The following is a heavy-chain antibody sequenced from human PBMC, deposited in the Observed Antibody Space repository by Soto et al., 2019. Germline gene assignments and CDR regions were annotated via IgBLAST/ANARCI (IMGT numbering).Heavy chain of an antibody. Sequence: EVQLVESGGGLVQPGGSLRLSCAASGFTFSRYSMNWVRQAPGKGLEWDSYISISSSTIYYADFVKGRFTISRDNAKNSLYLQINSLRAEDTAVYYCVSHPERIAEILWFEPWGQGTLVTVSS. J-gene: IGHJ5*02. CDR3: VSHPERIAEILWFEP. CDR2: ISISSSTI. CDR1: GFTFSRYS. V-gene: IGHV3-48*01. D-gene: IGHD6-13*01.